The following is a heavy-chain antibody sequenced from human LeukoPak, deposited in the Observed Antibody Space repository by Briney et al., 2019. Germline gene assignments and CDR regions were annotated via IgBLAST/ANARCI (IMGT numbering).Heavy chain of an antibody. CDR2: ISYDGSNK. Sequence: GGSLRLSCAASGFTFSSYGMHWVRQAPGKGLEWVAVISYDGSNKYYADSVKGRFTISRDNSKNTLYLQTNSLRAEDTAVYYCAKERYSSSWSGSYYFDYWGQGTLVTVSS. CDR3: AKERYSSSWSGSYYFDY. CDR1: GFTFSSYG. V-gene: IGHV3-30*18. D-gene: IGHD6-13*01. J-gene: IGHJ4*02.